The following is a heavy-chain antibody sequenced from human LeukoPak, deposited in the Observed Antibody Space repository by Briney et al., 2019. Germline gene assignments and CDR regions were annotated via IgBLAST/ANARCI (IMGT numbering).Heavy chain of an antibody. CDR1: GGSFSGYY. J-gene: IGHJ6*02. D-gene: IGHD2-2*02. CDR2: INHSGST. Sequence: SETLSLTCAVYGGSFSGYYWSWIRQPPGKGLEWIGEINHSGSTNYNPSLKSRVTISVDTSKNQFSLKLSSVTAADTAVYYCARGSCSSTSCYNYYYYGMDVWGQGTTVTVSS. V-gene: IGHV4-34*01. CDR3: ARGSCSSTSCYNYYYYGMDV.